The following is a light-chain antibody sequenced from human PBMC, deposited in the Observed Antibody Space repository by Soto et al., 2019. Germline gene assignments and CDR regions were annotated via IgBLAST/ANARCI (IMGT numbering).Light chain of an antibody. CDR2: AAS. J-gene: IGKJ5*01. V-gene: IGKV1-39*01. CDR1: QSISSY. CDR3: QQYGSSPRT. Sequence: DIQMTQSPSSLSASVGDRVTITCRASQSISSYLNWYQQKPGKAHKXLIYAASSLQSGVPSRFSGSVSGTDLTITITRLEPEDCEVYDGQQYGSSPRTFGQGTRLEIK.